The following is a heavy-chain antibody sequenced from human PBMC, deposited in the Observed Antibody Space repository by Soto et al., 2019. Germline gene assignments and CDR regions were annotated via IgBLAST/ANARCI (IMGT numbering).Heavy chain of an antibody. CDR1: GFSVSGNY. V-gene: IGHV3-53*01. CDR2: IYSGGSR. CDR3: SRAMMVRGILFDL. Sequence: EVQLVESGGGLIQPGGSLRLSCEVSGFSVSGNYMSWVRQAPGKGLDWVSVIYSGGSRYYADSVRGRFTISSDESQNTHYLQLNNLRARAGAVYYCSRAMMVRGILFDLWGRGSLVSVAS. J-gene: IGHJ4*02. D-gene: IGHD3-10*01.